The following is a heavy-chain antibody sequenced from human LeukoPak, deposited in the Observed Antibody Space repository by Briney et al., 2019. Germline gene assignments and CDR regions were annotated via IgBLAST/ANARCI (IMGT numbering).Heavy chain of an antibody. V-gene: IGHV4-30-2*01. CDR1: GGSISSGGYS. D-gene: IGHD3/OR15-3a*01. CDR3: ARGVLDSYYYYGMDV. J-gene: IGHJ6*01. CDR2: IYHSGST. Sequence: PSETLSLTCAVSGGSISSGGYSWRWIRQPPGKGLEWIVYIYHSGSTYYNPSLKSRVTISVDRSKNQFSLKLSSVTAADTAVYYCARGVLDSYYYYGMDVWGQGTTVTVSS.